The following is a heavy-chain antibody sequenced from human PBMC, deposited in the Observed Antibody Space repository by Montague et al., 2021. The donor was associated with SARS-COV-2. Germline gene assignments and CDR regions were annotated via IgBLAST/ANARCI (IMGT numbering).Heavy chain of an antibody. CDR2: LSSSGST. V-gene: IGHV4-39*02. J-gene: IGHJ4*02. D-gene: IGHD6-19*01. CDR3: ARPGSVSGWFYFDD. Sequence: SETLSLTCIVSGDSIDRDTYYWGWIRQSPGKGLEWIGSLSSSGSTYYNPSLRSRVTISMDTSKNHFSLKVNSVTATDTAVYFCARPGSVSGWFYFDDWGQGTLFLVSS. CDR1: GDSIDRDTYY.